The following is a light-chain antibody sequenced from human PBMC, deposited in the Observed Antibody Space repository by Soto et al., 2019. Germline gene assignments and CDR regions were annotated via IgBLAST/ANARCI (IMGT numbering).Light chain of an antibody. Sequence: QSALTQPASVSGSPGQSITISCTGTSSDVGGYNYVSWYQQHPGKAPKLMIYDVVNRPSGVSNRFSGSKSGNTASLTISGLQAEDEGDYYCSSYTSSSTLVVFGGGTKLTVL. CDR3: SSYTSSSTLVV. J-gene: IGLJ2*01. CDR1: SSDVGGYNY. V-gene: IGLV2-14*01. CDR2: DVV.